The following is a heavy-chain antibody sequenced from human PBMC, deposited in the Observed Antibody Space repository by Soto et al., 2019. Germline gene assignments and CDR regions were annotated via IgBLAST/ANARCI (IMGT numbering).Heavy chain of an antibody. CDR1: GYTFTGYY. J-gene: IGHJ4*02. CDR2: INPNSGGT. V-gene: IGHV1-2*02. Sequence: ASVKVSCKASGYTFTGYYMHWVRQAPGQGLGWMGWINPNSGGTNYAQKFQGRVTMTRDTSISTAYMELSRLRSDDTAVYYCARDLKLQQLPLLGYWGQGTLVTVSS. CDR3: ARDLKLQQLPLLGY. D-gene: IGHD6-13*01.